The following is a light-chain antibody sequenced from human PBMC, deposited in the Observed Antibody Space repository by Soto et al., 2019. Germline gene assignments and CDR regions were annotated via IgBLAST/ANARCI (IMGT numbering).Light chain of an antibody. CDR1: QSVSSD. CDR2: GSS. J-gene: IGKJ1*01. V-gene: IGKV3D-15*01. Sequence: EIVLTQSPATLSVSPGEGATLSCRASQSVSSDLAWYQHRPGQAPRLLLSGSSTRATDIPDRFSGSGSGTVFTLTISRLQSEDFAVYYCQQYADWPRTFGQGTKVEIK. CDR3: QQYADWPRT.